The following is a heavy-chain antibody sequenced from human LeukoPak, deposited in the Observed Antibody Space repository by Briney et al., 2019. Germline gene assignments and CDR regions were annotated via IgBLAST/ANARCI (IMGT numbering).Heavy chain of an antibody. D-gene: IGHD3-22*01. CDR1: GGSFSGYY. CDR3: ARATEVGTDTDDTSGLDY. CDR2: INHSGAT. Sequence: SETLSLTCAVYGGSFSGYYWTWIRQPPGKGLEWLGEINHSGATNYNPSLKSRVTLSVDTSKNQFSLKLNSVTAADTAVYYCARATEVGTDTDDTSGLDYWGQGTLVTVSS. V-gene: IGHV4-34*01. J-gene: IGHJ4*02.